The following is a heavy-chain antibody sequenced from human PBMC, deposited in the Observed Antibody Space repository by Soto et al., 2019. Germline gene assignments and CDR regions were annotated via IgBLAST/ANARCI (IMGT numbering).Heavy chain of an antibody. J-gene: IGHJ6*02. D-gene: IGHD6-19*01. CDR3: ARKDSSGAVAGGAYYYYYHGLDV. V-gene: IGHV1-69*06. Sequence: GASVKVSCKASGGTFSNYAISWVRQAPGQGLEWMGGIIPVFGTANYAQKFQGRLTMTVDKSTSTAYMELSSLTSEDTAVYFCARKDSSGAVAGGAYYYYYHGLDVWGQGTTVTVSS. CDR1: GGTFSNYA. CDR2: IIPVFGTA.